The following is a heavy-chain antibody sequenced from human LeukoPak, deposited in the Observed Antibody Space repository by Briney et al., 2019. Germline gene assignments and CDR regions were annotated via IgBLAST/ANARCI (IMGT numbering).Heavy chain of an antibody. CDR3: AKEGSSSSFGY. CDR2: ISYDGSNK. J-gene: IGHJ4*02. Sequence: GGSLRLSCAASGFTFSSYGMHWVRQAPGKGLEWLAVISYDGSNKYYADSVKGRFTISRDNSKNTLYLQMNSLRAEDTAVYYCAKEGSSSSFGYWGQGTLVTVSS. CDR1: GFTFSSYG. D-gene: IGHD6-13*01. V-gene: IGHV3-30*18.